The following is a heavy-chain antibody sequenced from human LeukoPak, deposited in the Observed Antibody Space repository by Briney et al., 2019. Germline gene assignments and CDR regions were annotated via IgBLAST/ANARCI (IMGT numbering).Heavy chain of an antibody. Sequence: ASVKVSCKASGYTFTSYDINWVRQATGQGLEWMGWMNPNSGNTGYAQKFQGRVTMTRNTSISTAYMELSSLRSEDTAVYYCARRNDILTGYYAYYYYYMDVWGKGTTVTISS. J-gene: IGHJ6*03. CDR3: ARRNDILTGYYAYYYYYMDV. D-gene: IGHD3-9*01. CDR1: GYTFTSYD. CDR2: MNPNSGNT. V-gene: IGHV1-8*01.